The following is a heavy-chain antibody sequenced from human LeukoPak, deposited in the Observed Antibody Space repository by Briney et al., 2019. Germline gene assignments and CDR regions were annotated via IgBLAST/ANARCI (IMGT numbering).Heavy chain of an antibody. J-gene: IGHJ4*02. CDR3: ARDGPSQMVDFDY. Sequence: VASVKVSCKASGYTFSGTGWYLYWLRQAPGQGLECMGWIYPNNGATAYAQKFQGRVAMTRDTSITTAYMELRRLRPDDTAVYYCARDGPSQMVDFDYWGQGTLVTLRS. V-gene: IGHV1-2*02. D-gene: IGHD3-10*01. CDR1: GYTFSGTGWY. CDR2: IYPNNGAT.